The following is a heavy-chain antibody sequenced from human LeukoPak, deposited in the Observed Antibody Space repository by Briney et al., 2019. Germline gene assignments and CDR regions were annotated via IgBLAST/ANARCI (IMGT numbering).Heavy chain of an antibody. J-gene: IGHJ4*02. CDR1: GFTFSSYW. V-gene: IGHV3-74*01. CDR2: INSDGSST. CDR3: ARGRIASRPDY. Sequence: GGSLRLSCAASGFTFSSYWMHWVRQAPGKGLVWVSRINSDGSSTSYADSVKGRFTISRDIAKNTLYLQMNSLRAEDTAVYYCARGRIASRPDYWGQGTLVTVSS. D-gene: IGHD6-6*01.